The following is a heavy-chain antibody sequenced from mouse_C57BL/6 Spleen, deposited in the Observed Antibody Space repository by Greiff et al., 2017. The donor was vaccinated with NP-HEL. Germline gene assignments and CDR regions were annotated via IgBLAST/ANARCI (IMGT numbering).Heavy chain of an antibody. CDR2: ISSGSSTI. CDR1: GFTFSDYG. V-gene: IGHV5-17*01. J-gene: IGHJ3*01. CDR3: ATLITTVVARGFAY. D-gene: IGHD1-1*01. Sequence: EVHLVESGGGLVKPGGSLKLSCAASGFTFSDYGMHWVRQAPEKGLEWVAYISSGSSTIYYADTVKGRFTISRDNAKNTLFLQMTSLRSEDTAMYYCATLITTVVARGFAYWGQGTLVTVSA.